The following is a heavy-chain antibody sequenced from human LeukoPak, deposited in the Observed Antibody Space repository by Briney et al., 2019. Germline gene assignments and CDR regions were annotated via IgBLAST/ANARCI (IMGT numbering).Heavy chain of an antibody. Sequence: ASVKVSCKASGYTFTSYGISWVRQAPGQGLEWMGWISAYNGNTNYAQRLQGRVTMTTDTSTSTAYMELRSLRSDDTAVYYCARTKTYYDYVWGSYRYEGFDYWGQGTLVTVSS. J-gene: IGHJ4*02. V-gene: IGHV1-18*01. CDR2: ISAYNGNT. CDR1: GYTFTSYG. D-gene: IGHD3-16*02. CDR3: ARTKTYYDYVWGSYRYEGFDY.